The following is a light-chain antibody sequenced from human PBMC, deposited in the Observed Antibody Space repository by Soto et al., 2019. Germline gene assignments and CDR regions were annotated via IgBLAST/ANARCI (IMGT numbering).Light chain of an antibody. CDR3: QQFHSHLFT. CDR1: QSINTW. V-gene: IGKV1-5*01. Sequence: DIQMTQSPSTLSASVGDRVTITCRASQSINTWLAWYQQKPGKAPKLLIYDASRLESGVPSRFSGSGSGTEFTLTFTLRPDDFATYFCQQFHSHLFTFGGGTKVDIK. J-gene: IGKJ4*01. CDR2: DAS.